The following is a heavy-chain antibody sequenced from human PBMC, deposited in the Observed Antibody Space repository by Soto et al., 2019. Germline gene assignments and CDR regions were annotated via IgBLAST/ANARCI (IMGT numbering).Heavy chain of an antibody. CDR1: GFSFGAYA. CDR3: ARDLWQQLGGGTYTSVNWFDS. CDR2: IRSKAYSRTT. J-gene: IGHJ5*01. D-gene: IGHD6-13*01. Sequence: GESLKISCTASGFSFGAYALSWVRQAPGKGLEWVGFIRSKAYSRTTEYAASVIGRFTISRDDSKNIAYLQMNSLKTEDTAVYYCARDLWQQLGGGTYTSVNWFDSWGQGTLVTVSS. V-gene: IGHV3-49*04.